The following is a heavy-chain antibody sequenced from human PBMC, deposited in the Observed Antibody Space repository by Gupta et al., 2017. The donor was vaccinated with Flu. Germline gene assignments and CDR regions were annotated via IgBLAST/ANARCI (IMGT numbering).Heavy chain of an antibody. V-gene: IGHV3-23*01. CDR2: ISAGSGTT. Sequence: QAPGKGLEWVSTISAGSGTTYYADSVQGRFTISRDNSKNTLFLQMNGLRVEDTAIYYCAKESSQYTHSWFDPWGQGILVIVSS. J-gene: IGHJ5*02. CDR3: AKESSQYTHSWFDP. D-gene: IGHD2-2*02.